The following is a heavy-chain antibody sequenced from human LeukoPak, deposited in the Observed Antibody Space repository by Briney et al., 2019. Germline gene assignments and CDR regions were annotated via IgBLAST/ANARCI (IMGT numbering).Heavy chain of an antibody. CDR1: GFTFSTYA. J-gene: IGHJ4*02. D-gene: IGHD3-22*01. V-gene: IGHV3-23*01. CDR2: IISRGANT. CDR3: ASHDSSGYYLYRYFTY. Sequence: PGGSLRLSCAASGFTFSTYAMSWVRQAPGKGLECVSSIISRGANTYYADSVKGRFSVSRDNSKNTLYLQMASLRAEDTAIYYCASHDSSGYYLYRYFTYWGQGSQVTVSS.